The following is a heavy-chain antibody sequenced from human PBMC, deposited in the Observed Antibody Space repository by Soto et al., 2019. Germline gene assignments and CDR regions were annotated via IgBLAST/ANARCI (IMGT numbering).Heavy chain of an antibody. CDR3: TRPRGYSYGPDYYYYYYMDV. Sequence: GGSLRLSCTASGFTFGDYAMSWFRQAPGKGLEWVGFIRSKAYGGTTEYAASVKGRFTISRDDSKSIAYLQMNSLKTEDTAVYYCTRPRGYSYGPDYYYYYYMDVWGKGTTVTVSS. CDR1: GFTFGDYA. V-gene: IGHV3-49*03. J-gene: IGHJ6*03. CDR2: IRSKAYGGTT. D-gene: IGHD5-18*01.